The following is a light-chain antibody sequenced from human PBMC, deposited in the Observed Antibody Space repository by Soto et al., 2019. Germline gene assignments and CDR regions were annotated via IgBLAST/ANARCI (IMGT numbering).Light chain of an antibody. V-gene: IGKV3D-15*01. CDR2: GAS. CDR1: QSVSSN. J-gene: IGKJ3*01. Sequence: EIGMTQSQATLSVSPGERATHACRASQSVSSNLAWYQQKPGQAPRLLIYGASTRATGIPARFSGSGSGTEFTLTISRLQSEDFAVYYCQQYNNWPPLTFGPGTKVDIK. CDR3: QQYNNWPPLT.